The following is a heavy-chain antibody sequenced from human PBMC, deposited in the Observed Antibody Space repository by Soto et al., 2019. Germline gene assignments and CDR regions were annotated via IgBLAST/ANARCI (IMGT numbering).Heavy chain of an antibody. CDR2: ISYDGSNK. J-gene: IGHJ4*02. V-gene: IGHV3-30*18. CDR3: AKVGWYSGYDSVETIDY. CDR1: GFTFSSYG. D-gene: IGHD5-12*01. Sequence: GGSLRLSCAASGFTFSSYGMHWVRQAPGKGLEWVAVISYDGSNKYYADSVKGRFTISRDNSKNTLYLQMNSLRAEDTAVYYCAKVGWYSGYDSVETIDYWGQGTLVTVSS.